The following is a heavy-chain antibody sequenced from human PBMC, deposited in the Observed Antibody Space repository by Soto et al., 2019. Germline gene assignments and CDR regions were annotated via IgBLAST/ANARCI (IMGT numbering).Heavy chain of an antibody. V-gene: IGHV4-59*01. CDR2: IFYSGST. D-gene: IGHD3-22*01. CDR1: GDVSITSYY. J-gene: IGHJ4*02. Sequence: PSETLSLTCTVSGDVSITSYYWSWIRQSPGEGLEWLGYIFYSGSTSKYNPSLKSRVTISADRSKNQFSLELRSVTAADTAVYYCARTYDSSGYNYGYDYWGQGTLVTVSS. CDR3: ARTYDSSGYNYGYDY.